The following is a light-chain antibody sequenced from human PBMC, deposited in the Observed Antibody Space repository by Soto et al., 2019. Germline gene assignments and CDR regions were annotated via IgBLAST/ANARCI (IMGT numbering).Light chain of an antibody. CDR2: AAS. J-gene: IGKJ1*01. CDR1: QSISSY. CDR3: QQSYSTTQP. V-gene: IGKV1-39*01. Sequence: DIQMTQSPSSLSASVGDRVTITCRASQSISSYLNWYQQKPGKAPKLLIYAASSLQSGVPSRLSGSGSGTDFTLTTSSLQPEDFATYYCQQSYSTTQPFGQGTKVDIX.